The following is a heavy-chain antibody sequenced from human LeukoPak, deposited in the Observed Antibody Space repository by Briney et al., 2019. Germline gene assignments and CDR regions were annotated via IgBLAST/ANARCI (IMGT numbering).Heavy chain of an antibody. CDR2: INPNTGGT. CDR1: GYTFTGYF. V-gene: IGHV1-2*02. J-gene: IGHJ4*02. Sequence: ASVKVSCKASGYTFTGYFMHWVRQAPGQGLDWMGWINPNTGGTKYAQKFQGKVTMTRDTSIGTAYMELSTVTSDDTAVYFWARVHATGYFSLDLGYWGQGTLVTVSS. D-gene: IGHD3-9*01. CDR3: ARVHATGYFSLDLGY.